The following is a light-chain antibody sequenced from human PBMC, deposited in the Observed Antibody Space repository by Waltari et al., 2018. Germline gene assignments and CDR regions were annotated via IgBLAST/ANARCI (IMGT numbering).Light chain of an antibody. J-gene: IGLJ2*01. Sequence: QSVLTQSPSASAAPGQRVTISCSGSSSNIGSTHVYWYQHVPGTAPKPLIYRNNQRPSGVPDRFSGSKSGTSASLAVSGLRSEDEADYYGAAWDDTRSGVVFGGGTKLTVL. CDR1: SSNIGSTH. V-gene: IGLV1-47*01. CDR3: AAWDDTRSGVV. CDR2: RNN.